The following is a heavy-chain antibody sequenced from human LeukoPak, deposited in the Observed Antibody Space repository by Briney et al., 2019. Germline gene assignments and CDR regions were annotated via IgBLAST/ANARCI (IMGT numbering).Heavy chain of an antibody. J-gene: IGHJ4*02. CDR3: ARRTAAGVDY. Sequence: PSETLSLTCTVSGGSISSSSYYWGWIRQPPGKGLEWIGSIYYSGSTYYNPSLKSRVTISVDTSKNQFSLKLSSVTAADTAVYYCARRTAAGVDYWGQGTPVTVSS. CDR1: GGSISSSSYY. CDR2: IYYSGST. D-gene: IGHD6-13*01. V-gene: IGHV4-39*01.